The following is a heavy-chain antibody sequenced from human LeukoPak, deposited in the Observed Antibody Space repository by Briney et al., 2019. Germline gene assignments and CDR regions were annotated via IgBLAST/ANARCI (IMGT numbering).Heavy chain of an antibody. CDR1: GYTFTSYG. Sequence: ASVKVSCKASGYTFTSYGISWVRQAPGQGLEWMGWISAYNGNTNYAQKLQGRVTMTTDTSTSTAYMELRSLRSDDTAAYYCARERGRGYCSSTSCYWDYYYGMDVWGKGTTVTVSS. V-gene: IGHV1-18*04. CDR3: ARERGRGYCSSTSCYWDYYYGMDV. J-gene: IGHJ6*04. D-gene: IGHD2-2*01. CDR2: ISAYNGNT.